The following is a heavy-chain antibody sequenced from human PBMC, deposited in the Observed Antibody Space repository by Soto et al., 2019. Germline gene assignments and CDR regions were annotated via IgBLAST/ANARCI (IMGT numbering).Heavy chain of an antibody. CDR1: GGTFSSYT. J-gene: IGHJ4*02. Sequence: QVQLVQSGAEVKKPGSSVKVSCKASGGTFSSYTISWMRQAPGQGLEWMGRIIPILGIANYAQKFQGRVTITADKSTSTAYMELSSLRSEDTAVYYCAKGQKPQASYFDYWGQGTLVTVSS. CDR3: AKGQKPQASYFDY. D-gene: IGHD5-12*01. V-gene: IGHV1-69*02. CDR2: IIPILGIA.